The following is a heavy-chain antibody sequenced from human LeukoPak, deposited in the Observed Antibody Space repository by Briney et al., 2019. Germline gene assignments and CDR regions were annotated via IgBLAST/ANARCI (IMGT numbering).Heavy chain of an antibody. CDR3: ARETGLYGSGSYPADY. CDR1: GGSISSYY. D-gene: IGHD3-10*01. V-gene: IGHV4-59*12. Sequence: PSETLSLTCTVSGGSISSYYWSWIRQPPGKGLEWIGYIYDSGSTYYNPSLKSRVTISVDTSKNQFSLKLSSVTAADTAVYYCARETGLYGSGSYPADYWGQGTQVTVSS. CDR2: IYDSGST. J-gene: IGHJ4*02.